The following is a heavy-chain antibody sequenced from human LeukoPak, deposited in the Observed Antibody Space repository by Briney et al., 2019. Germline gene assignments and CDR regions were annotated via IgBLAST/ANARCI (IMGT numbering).Heavy chain of an antibody. V-gene: IGHV1-2*02. D-gene: IGHD6-19*01. CDR3: ARDGQYSSGWYPLSAYMDV. Sequence: ASVKVSCKASGYTFTGYYMHWVRQVPGQGLEWMGWINPNSGGTKYAQKFQGRVTMTRDTSISTAYMELNRLRSDDTAVYYCARDGQYSSGWYPLSAYMDVWGKGTTVTISS. CDR2: INPNSGGT. J-gene: IGHJ6*03. CDR1: GYTFTGYY.